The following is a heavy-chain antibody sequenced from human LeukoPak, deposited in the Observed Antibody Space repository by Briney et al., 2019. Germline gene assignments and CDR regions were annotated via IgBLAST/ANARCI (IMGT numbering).Heavy chain of an antibody. CDR2: IYYSGST. CDR3: ARDHYDYVWGSYRGFDY. D-gene: IGHD3-16*02. J-gene: IGHJ4*02. V-gene: IGHV4-39*07. CDR1: GGSISSSSYY. Sequence: ETLSLTCTVSGGSISSSSYYWGWIRQPPGKGLEWIGSIYYSGSTYYNPSLKSRVTISVDTSKNQFSLKLSSVTAADAAVYYCARDHYDYVWGSYRGFDYWGQGTLVTVSS.